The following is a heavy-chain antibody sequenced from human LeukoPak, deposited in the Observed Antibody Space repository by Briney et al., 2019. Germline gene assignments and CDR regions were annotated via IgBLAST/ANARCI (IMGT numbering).Heavy chain of an antibody. CDR1: GFTFDDYG. Sequence: GGSLRLSCAASGFTFDDYGMNWVRQAPGKGLEWVSGINWNGGSTGYADSVKGRFTISRDNAKNSLYLQMNSLRAEDTALYYCARGYFYDSSGYPGDYWGQGTLVTVSS. V-gene: IGHV3-20*04. CDR3: ARGYFYDSSGYPGDY. J-gene: IGHJ4*02. D-gene: IGHD3-22*01. CDR2: INWNGGST.